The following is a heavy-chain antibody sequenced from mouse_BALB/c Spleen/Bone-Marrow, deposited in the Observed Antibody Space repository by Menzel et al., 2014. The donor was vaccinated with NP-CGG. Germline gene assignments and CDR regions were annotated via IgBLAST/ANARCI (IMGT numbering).Heavy chain of an antibody. CDR3: ARGHTYGSSYWYFDV. CDR2: ISRGGST. CDR1: GFTFSSYA. D-gene: IGHD1-1*01. Sequence: EVMLVESGGGLVKPGGSLKLSCAASGFTFSSYAMSWVRQTPEKRLEWVASISRGGSTYYPDSVKGRFTISRDNARNILYLQMSILRSEDTAMYYSARGHTYGSSYWYFDVWGAGTTVTVSS. V-gene: IGHV5-6-5*01. J-gene: IGHJ1*01.